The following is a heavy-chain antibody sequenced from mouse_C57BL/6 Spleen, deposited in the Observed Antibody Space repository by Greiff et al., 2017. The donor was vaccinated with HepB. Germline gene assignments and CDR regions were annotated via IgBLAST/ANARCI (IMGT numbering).Heavy chain of an antibody. D-gene: IGHD2-4*01. J-gene: IGHJ3*01. CDR2: ISYSGST. CDR3: ARGGDYDGFAY. CDR1: GYSITSGYD. Sequence: EVKLMESGPGMVKPSQSLSLTCTVPGYSITSGYDWHWIRHFPGNKLEWMGYISYSGSTNYNPSLKSRISLTHDTSKNHFFLKLNSVTTEDTATYYWARGGDYDGFAYWGQGTLVTVSA. V-gene: IGHV3-1*01.